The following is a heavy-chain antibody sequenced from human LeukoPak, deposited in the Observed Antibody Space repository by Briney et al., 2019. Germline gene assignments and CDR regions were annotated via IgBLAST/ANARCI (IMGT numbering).Heavy chain of an antibody. Sequence: GSLRLSCAASGFTFSSYWMSWIRQPPGKGLEWIGEINHSGSTNYNPSLKSRVTISVDTSKNQFSLKLSSVTAADTAVYYCARGRGSSSWSFDYWGQGTLVTVSS. D-gene: IGHD6-13*01. CDR1: GFTFSSYW. CDR2: INHSGST. J-gene: IGHJ4*02. V-gene: IGHV4-34*01. CDR3: ARGRGSSSWSFDY.